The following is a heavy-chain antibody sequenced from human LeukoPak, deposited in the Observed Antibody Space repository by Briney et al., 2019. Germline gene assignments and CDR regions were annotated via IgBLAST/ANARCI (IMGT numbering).Heavy chain of an antibody. Sequence: GGSLRLSCAPSGFTFTTYSMNWVRQPPGKGLDWVSSITSISASMYYADSVKGRFTISRDNAKNSLYLQMNSLRAEDTAVYYCARDLSGVAGYTYGRGIDYWGQGTLVTVSS. CDR2: ITSISASM. CDR1: GFTFTTYS. D-gene: IGHD5-18*01. CDR3: ARDLSGVAGYTYGRGIDY. J-gene: IGHJ4*02. V-gene: IGHV3-21*01.